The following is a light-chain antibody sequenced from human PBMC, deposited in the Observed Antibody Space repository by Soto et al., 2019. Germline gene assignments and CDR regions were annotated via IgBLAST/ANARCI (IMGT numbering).Light chain of an antibody. Sequence: QSVLTQPASVSGSPGQSITISCTGTSSDVGSYNLVSWYQQHPGKAPKLMIYGVNKRPSGVSNRFSGSKSGNTASLTISGLQAEDESDYYCCSYAGISTFYVFGPGPKVTVL. J-gene: IGLJ1*01. CDR3: CSYAGISTFYV. CDR2: GVN. V-gene: IGLV2-23*02. CDR1: SSDVGSYNL.